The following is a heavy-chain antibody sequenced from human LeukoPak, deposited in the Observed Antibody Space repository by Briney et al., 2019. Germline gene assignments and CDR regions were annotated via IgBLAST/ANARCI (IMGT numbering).Heavy chain of an antibody. Sequence: GSLRLSCAASGFTFSSYTMNWVRQPPGKGLEWIGYIYYSGSTNYNPSLKSRVTISVDTSKNQFSLKLSSVTAADTAVYYCARVGYSYGRDFDYWGQGTLVTVSS. V-gene: IGHV4-59*01. J-gene: IGHJ4*02. CDR1: GFTFSSYT. D-gene: IGHD5-18*01. CDR3: ARVGYSYGRDFDY. CDR2: IYYSGST.